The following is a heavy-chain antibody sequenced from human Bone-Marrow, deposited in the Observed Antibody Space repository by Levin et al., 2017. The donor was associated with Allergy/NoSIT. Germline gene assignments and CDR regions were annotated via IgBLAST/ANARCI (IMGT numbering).Heavy chain of an antibody. D-gene: IGHD3-3*01. CDR3: ARDSLTIFGVVIPDNWFDP. J-gene: IGHJ5*02. CDR1: GGSISSSSYY. V-gene: IGHV4-39*02. Sequence: GSLRLSCTVSGGSISSSSYYWGWIRQPPGKGLEWIGSIYYSGSTYYNPSLKSRVTISVDTSKNQFSLKLSSVTAADTAVYYCARDSLTIFGVVIPDNWFDPWGQGTLVTVSS. CDR2: IYYSGST.